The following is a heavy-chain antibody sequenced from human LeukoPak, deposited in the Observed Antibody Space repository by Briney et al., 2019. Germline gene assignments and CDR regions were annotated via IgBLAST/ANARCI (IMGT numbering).Heavy chain of an antibody. J-gene: IGHJ4*02. CDR2: IYYSGST. V-gene: IGHV4-59*01. D-gene: IGHD3-10*01. Sequence: SETLSLTCTVSGGSISSYYWSWIRQPPGKGLEWIGYIYYSGSTNYNPSLKSRVTIAVDTSKNQFSLKLSSVTAADTAVYYCARAPMVRGVIITSESRYFDYWGQGTLVTVSS. CDR1: GGSISSYY. CDR3: ARAPMVRGVIITSESRYFDY.